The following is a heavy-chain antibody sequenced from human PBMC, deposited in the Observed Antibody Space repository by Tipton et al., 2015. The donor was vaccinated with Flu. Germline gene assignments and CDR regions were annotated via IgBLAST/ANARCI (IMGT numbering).Heavy chain of an antibody. CDR2: IYVSGTT. Sequence: TLSLTCTVSGDSISSSTDYWGWIRQPAGKGLEWIGQIYVSGTTYYNPSLMSRVTISLDTSKSQFSLKLSSVTAADTAVYYCARHTGDSVRGVIDYWGQGTLVTVSS. V-gene: IGHV4-61*09. J-gene: IGHJ4*02. CDR1: GDSISSSTDY. D-gene: IGHD3-10*02. CDR3: ARHTGDSVRGVIDY.